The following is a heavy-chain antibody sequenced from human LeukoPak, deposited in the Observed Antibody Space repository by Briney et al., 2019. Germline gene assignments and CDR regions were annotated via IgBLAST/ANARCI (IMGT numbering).Heavy chain of an antibody. D-gene: IGHD6-13*01. CDR3: ATTTSSSWRGYYSDY. CDR1: GFTFSSYG. J-gene: IGHJ4*02. CDR2: ISGSGGST. V-gene: IGHV3-23*01. Sequence: GGTLRLSCAASGFTFSSYGMSWVRQAPGKGLEWVSAISGSGGSTYYADSVKGRFTISRDNAKNSLYLQMNSLRAEDTAVYYCATTTSSSWRGYYSDYWGQGTLVTVSS.